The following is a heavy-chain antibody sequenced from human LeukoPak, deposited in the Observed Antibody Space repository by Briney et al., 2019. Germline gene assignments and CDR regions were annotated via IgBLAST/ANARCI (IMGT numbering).Heavy chain of an antibody. CDR2: FDPEDGET. Sequence: ASVKVSCKVSGYTLTELSMHWVRQAPGKGLEWMGGFDPEDGETIYAQKFQGRVTMTEDTSTDTAYMELRSLRSDDTAVYYCARVLDTAMVTRAFDIWGQGTMVTVSS. CDR1: GYTLTELS. J-gene: IGHJ3*02. CDR3: ARVLDTAMVTRAFDI. V-gene: IGHV1-24*01. D-gene: IGHD5-18*01.